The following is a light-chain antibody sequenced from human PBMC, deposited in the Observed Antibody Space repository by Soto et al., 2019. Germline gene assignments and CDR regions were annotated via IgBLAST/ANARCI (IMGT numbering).Light chain of an antibody. CDR3: SSYTSSSTHV. Sequence: QSALTQPASVSGSPGQSITISCTGTSSDVGGYNFVSWYQQHPGKVPKLMIFDVNSRPSGVSDRFSGSKSGNTASLTISGLQAEDEGDYYCSSYTSSSTHVFGSETKLTVL. V-gene: IGLV2-14*03. CDR1: SSDVGGYNF. CDR2: DVN. J-gene: IGLJ1*01.